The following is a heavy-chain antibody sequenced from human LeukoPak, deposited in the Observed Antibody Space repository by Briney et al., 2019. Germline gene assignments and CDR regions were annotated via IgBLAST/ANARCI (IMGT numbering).Heavy chain of an antibody. D-gene: IGHD4-17*01. CDR1: GFTFSSYA. Sequence: GGSLRLSCAASGFTFSSYALSWVRQTPGKGLEWVSAITASGGNSYYTDSAKGRFTISRDNSQNTLYLQMNSLRAEDTAVYYCARDYADYVGYFFFDYWGQGTLVTVSS. V-gene: IGHV3-23*01. J-gene: IGHJ4*02. CDR3: ARDYADYVGYFFFDY. CDR2: ITASGGNS.